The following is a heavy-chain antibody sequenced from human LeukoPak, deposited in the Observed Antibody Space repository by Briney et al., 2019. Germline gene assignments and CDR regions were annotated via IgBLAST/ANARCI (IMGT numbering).Heavy chain of an antibody. Sequence: GGSLRLSCAAFEFTFSIYWMHWVRLAPGKGLEWVAHIKQDGSQEYYVDSVKGRFTISRDSAKNSLYLQMNSLRAEDTAVYYCARGVPYDSWSGPHYSDYWGQGTLVTVSS. CDR3: ARGVPYDSWSGPHYSDY. V-gene: IGHV3-7*01. D-gene: IGHD3-3*01. CDR2: IKQDGSQE. J-gene: IGHJ4*02. CDR1: EFTFSIYW.